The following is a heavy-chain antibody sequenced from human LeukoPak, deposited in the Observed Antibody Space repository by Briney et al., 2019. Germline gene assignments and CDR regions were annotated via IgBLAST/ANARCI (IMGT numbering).Heavy chain of an antibody. J-gene: IGHJ6*03. Sequence: GGSLRLSCAASGFTFSSYAMSWVRQAPGKGLEWVSAISGSGGSTYYADSVKGRFTISRDNSKNTLYLQMNSLRAEDTAVYYCAKWTNYDFWSGISYYMDVWGKGTTVTVSS. CDR1: GFTFSSYA. D-gene: IGHD3-3*01. CDR3: AKWTNYDFWSGISYYMDV. V-gene: IGHV3-23*01. CDR2: ISGSGGST.